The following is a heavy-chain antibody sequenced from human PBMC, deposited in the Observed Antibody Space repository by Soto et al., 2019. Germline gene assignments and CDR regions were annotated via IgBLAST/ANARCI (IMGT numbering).Heavy chain of an antibody. D-gene: IGHD5-18*01. CDR2: IIPLFGTA. V-gene: IGHV1-69*12. CDR3: ASGIQLWLRRINNGYSG. J-gene: IGHJ4*02. Sequence: QVQLVQSGAEVKKPESSVNVSCKAPGGTFSTYAISWVRQAPGQGLEWMGGIIPLFGTANYAQRFQDRGTIPADESTDTVYMKLSSLRSEDTAVYFCASGIQLWLRRINNGYSGWGQGTLVTVSS. CDR1: GGTFSTYA.